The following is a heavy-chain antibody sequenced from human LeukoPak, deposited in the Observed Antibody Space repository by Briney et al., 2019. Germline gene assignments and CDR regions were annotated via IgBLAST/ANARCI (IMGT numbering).Heavy chain of an antibody. CDR1: GFTFSNYA. J-gene: IGHJ4*02. CDR2: ISGSDGST. Sequence: GGSLKLSCAASGFTFSNYAMNWVRQAPGKGLEWVSGISGSDGSTYYADSVKGRFAISRDNSKNTLYLQMNSLRAEDTAVYFCAKDPFGYGSGSPRYFDYWGQGTLVTVSS. V-gene: IGHV3-23*01. D-gene: IGHD3-10*01. CDR3: AKDPFGYGSGSPRYFDY.